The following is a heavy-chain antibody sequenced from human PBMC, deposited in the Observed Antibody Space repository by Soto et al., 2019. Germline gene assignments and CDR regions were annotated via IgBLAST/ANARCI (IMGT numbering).Heavy chain of an antibody. V-gene: IGHV1-69*13. D-gene: IGHD3-9*01. Sequence: SVKVSCKASGGTFSSYAISWVRQAPGQGLEWMGGIIPIFGTANYAQKFQGRVTITADESTSTAYMELSSLRSEDTAVYYCARVLRYFDWLPQVEYYFDYWGQGTPVTVSS. CDR1: GGTFSSYA. J-gene: IGHJ4*02. CDR2: IIPIFGTA. CDR3: ARVLRYFDWLPQVEYYFDY.